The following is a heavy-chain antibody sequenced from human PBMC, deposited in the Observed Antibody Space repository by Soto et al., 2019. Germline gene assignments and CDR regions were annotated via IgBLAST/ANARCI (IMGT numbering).Heavy chain of an antibody. J-gene: IGHJ6*02. V-gene: IGHV4-39*06. CDR3: AHWGAVAGNLPTFYYYYGMDV. Sequence: SETLSLTCTVSGDSISTNSYSWGWIRQPPGQGLEWIGLFYYSGSTHYNPSLKSRLTITKDTSKNQVVLTMTNMDPVDTATYYCAHWGAVAGNLPTFYYYYGMDVWGQGTTVTVSS. CDR1: GDSISTNSYS. CDR2: FYYSGST. D-gene: IGHD6-19*01.